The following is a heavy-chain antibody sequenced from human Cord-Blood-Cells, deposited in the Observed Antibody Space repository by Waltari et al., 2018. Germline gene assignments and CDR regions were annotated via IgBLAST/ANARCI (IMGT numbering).Heavy chain of an antibody. D-gene: IGHD1-20*01. CDR3: ATGNNWNYWYFDL. V-gene: IGHV1-24*01. CDR2: FDPEDGET. J-gene: IGHJ2*01. Sequence: QVHLVQSGAEVKKPGASVKGSCKVSGYPLTKLSMHWVRQAPGKGLEWMGGFDPEDGETIYAQKFQGRVTMTEDTSTDTAYMELSSLRSEDTAVYYCATGNNWNYWYFDLWGRGTLVTVSS. CDR1: GYPLTKLS.